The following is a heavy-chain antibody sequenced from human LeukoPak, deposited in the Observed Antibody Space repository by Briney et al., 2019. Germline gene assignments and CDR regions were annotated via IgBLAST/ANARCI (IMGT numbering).Heavy chain of an antibody. CDR3: VRDLILVWTPGDDFDH. CDR1: GFTFSNYW. V-gene: IGHV3-74*01. D-gene: IGHD3-16*01. Sequence: GGSLRLSCAASGFTFSNYWMHWVRPAPGKGLEWVSRINERATIISYADSVKGRFTISRENARNTLYLQMNSLTAEDTAVYYCVRDLILVWTPGDDFDHWGQGTLVTVSS. J-gene: IGHJ4*02. CDR2: INERATII.